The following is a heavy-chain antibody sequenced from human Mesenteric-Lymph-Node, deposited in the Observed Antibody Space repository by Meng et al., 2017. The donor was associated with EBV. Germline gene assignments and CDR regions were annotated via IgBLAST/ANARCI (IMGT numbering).Heavy chain of an antibody. J-gene: IGHJ4*02. CDR1: GYTFTNYG. V-gene: IGHV1-18*01. D-gene: IGHD1-26*01. Sequence: QAQQVQSEGEVKKPGASVKVPCKASGYTFTNYGITWVRQAPGQGLEWMGWINAYNGDTNYAQTLQGRVTMTTDTSTSTAYMELRSLRSDDTAVYYCARVEVGITSGNYWGQGTLVTVSS. CDR2: INAYNGDT. CDR3: ARVEVGITSGNY.